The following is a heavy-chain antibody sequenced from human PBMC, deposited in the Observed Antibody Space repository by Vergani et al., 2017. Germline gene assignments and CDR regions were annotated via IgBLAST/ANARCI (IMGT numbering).Heavy chain of an antibody. D-gene: IGHD3-22*01. J-gene: IGHJ3*02. V-gene: IGHV3-49*03. CDR2: IRSKTYGGTT. Sequence: EVQLVESGGGLVQPGRSLRLSCTASGFTFGDYAMSWFRQAPGKGLEWVGFIRSKTYGGTTEYAASVKGRFTISRDDSKSIAYLQMNSLKTEDTAVYYCAKELVGYYYDNSPLADAFDIWGQGTMVIVSS. CDR1: GFTFGDYA. CDR3: AKELVGYYYDNSPLADAFDI.